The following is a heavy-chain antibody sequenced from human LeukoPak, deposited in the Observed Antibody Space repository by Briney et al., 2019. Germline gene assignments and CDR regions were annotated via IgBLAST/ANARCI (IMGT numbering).Heavy chain of an antibody. J-gene: IGHJ4*02. CDR1: GFTFNTYA. Sequence: PGRSLRLSCVASGFTFNTYAIHWVRRAPGKGLEWVAVISYDGSNKYYEDSVKGRFTISRDNSKNTLYLQMNSLRAEDMAVYYCAREEWYYFDYWGQGTLVTVSS. D-gene: IGHD3-3*01. CDR3: AREEWYYFDY. CDR2: ISYDGSNK. V-gene: IGHV3-30-3*01.